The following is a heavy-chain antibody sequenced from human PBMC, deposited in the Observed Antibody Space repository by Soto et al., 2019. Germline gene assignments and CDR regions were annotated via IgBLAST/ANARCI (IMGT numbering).Heavy chain of an antibody. J-gene: IGHJ4*02. V-gene: IGHV4-38-2*01. CDR3: ARAGRDYDFWSGYLGGEENHYYFDY. CDR1: GYSISSGYY. CDR2: IYHSGST. Sequence: KPSETLSLTCAVSGYSISSGYYRGWIRQPPGKGLEWIGSIYHSGSTYYNPSLKSRVTISVDTSKNQFSLKLSSVTAADTAVYYCARAGRDYDFWSGYLGGEENHYYFDYWGQGTLVTVSS. D-gene: IGHD3-3*01.